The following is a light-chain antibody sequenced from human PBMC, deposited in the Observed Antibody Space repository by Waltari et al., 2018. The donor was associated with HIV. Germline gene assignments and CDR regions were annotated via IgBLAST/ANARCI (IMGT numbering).Light chain of an antibody. CDR3: QRSYSTPPWT. J-gene: IGKJ1*01. CDR2: AAS. Sequence: DIQMTQSPSSLSASVGDRVTITCRASQTIDRYLNWYQQKPGKAPKHLIFAASNLQSGVPSRFSGSGSGTDFTLTISSLQPEDFATYYCQRSYSTPPWTFGQGTKVEI. V-gene: IGKV1-39*01. CDR1: QTIDRY.